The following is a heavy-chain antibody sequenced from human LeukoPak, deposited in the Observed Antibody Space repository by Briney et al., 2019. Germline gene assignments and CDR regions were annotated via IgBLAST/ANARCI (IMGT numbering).Heavy chain of an antibody. Sequence: SETLSLTCTVSGGSISSGDYYWSWIRQPPGKGLEWIGYIYYSGSTYYNPSLKRRVTISVDTSKNQFSLKLSSVTAADTAVYYCARERYVDTVPPAFDIWGQGTMVTVSS. CDR3: ARERYVDTVPPAFDI. V-gene: IGHV4-30-4*08. J-gene: IGHJ3*02. D-gene: IGHD5-18*01. CDR1: GGSISSGDYY. CDR2: IYYSGST.